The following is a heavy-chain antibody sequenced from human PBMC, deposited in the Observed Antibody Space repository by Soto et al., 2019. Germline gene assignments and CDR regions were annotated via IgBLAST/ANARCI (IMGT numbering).Heavy chain of an antibody. Sequence: EVQLVESGGGLVKPGGSLRLSCAASGFTFSNAWMSWVRQAPGKGLEWVGRIKSKTDGGTTDYAAPVKGRFTISSDDSKNTLYLQMNSLKTEDTAVYYCTTARYCSGGSCPRSTYWGQGTLVTVSS. J-gene: IGHJ4*02. V-gene: IGHV3-15*01. D-gene: IGHD2-15*01. CDR2: IKSKTDGGTT. CDR1: GFTFSNAW. CDR3: TTARYCSGGSCPRSTY.